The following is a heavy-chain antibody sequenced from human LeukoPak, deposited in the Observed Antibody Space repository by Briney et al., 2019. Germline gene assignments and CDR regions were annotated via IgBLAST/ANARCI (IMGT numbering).Heavy chain of an antibody. V-gene: IGHV3-23*01. CDR1: GFTFGSSW. D-gene: IGHD1-26*01. J-gene: IGHJ4*02. Sequence: GGSLRLSCAASGFTFGSSWMIWVRQAPGKGLEWVSGISGSGSSTYYADSVKGRFTLSRDYPKNTLYLQMNSLRAEDTAVYFCAKYSGSYYYPPNWDSWGQGTLVTVSS. CDR3: AKYSGSYYYPPNWDS. CDR2: ISGSGSST.